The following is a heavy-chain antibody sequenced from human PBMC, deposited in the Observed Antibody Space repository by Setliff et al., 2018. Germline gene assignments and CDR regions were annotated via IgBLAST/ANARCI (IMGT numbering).Heavy chain of an antibody. V-gene: IGHV4-4*02. D-gene: IGHD3-16*02. CDR1: GSSITSSNW. Sequence: SETLSLTCGVSGSSITSSNWWSWVRQAPGKGLEWVGQIFHSGSTHFNPSLKSRLTTSVDQSKNQFSLRLRSVTAADTAVYYCARLESLGDLSLYGLWFDPWGQGTLVTVSS. CDR3: ARLESLGDLSLYGLWFDP. J-gene: IGHJ5*02. CDR2: IFHSGST.